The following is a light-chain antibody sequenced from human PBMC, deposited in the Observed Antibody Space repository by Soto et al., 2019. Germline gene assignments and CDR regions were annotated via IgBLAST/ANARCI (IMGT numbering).Light chain of an antibody. J-gene: IGLJ1*01. CDR2: QDN. V-gene: IGLV3-1*01. CDR3: QAWDTTYV. Sequence: SYELTQPPSVSVSPGQTASIPCFGDKLGDRYVSWYQQKPGQSPVLVVYQDNKRPSGIPERFSGSSSGNTATLTISGTQAMGEADYYCQAWDTTYVFGTGTKVTVL. CDR1: KLGDRY.